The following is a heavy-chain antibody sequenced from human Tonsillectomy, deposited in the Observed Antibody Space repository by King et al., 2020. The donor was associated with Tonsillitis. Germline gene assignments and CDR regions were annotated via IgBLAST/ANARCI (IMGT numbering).Heavy chain of an antibody. D-gene: IGHD2-15*01. CDR3: ARDGCRYCSGGSCPALLDY. J-gene: IGHJ4*02. V-gene: IGHV3-30*04. Sequence: VQLVESGGGVVQPGRSLRLSCAASGFTFSSYAMHWVRQAPGKGLEWVAVISYDGSNKYYADSVKGRFTISRDNSKNTLYLQMNSLRAEDTAVYYCARDGCRYCSGGSCPALLDYWGQGTLVTVSS. CDR1: GFTFSSYA. CDR2: ISYDGSNK.